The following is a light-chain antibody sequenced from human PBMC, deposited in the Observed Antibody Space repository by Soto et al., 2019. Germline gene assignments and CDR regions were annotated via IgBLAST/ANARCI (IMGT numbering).Light chain of an antibody. CDR1: QSISSY. CDR3: QQSYSTPNT. Sequence: DIQMTQSPSSLSASVGDRVTITCRASQSISSYLNWYQQKPGKAPKLLIDFASSLQSGVPSGFSGSGSGTEFTLTISSLQPEDFATYYCQQSYSTPNTFGGGTKVEIK. V-gene: IGKV1-39*01. CDR2: FAS. J-gene: IGKJ4*01.